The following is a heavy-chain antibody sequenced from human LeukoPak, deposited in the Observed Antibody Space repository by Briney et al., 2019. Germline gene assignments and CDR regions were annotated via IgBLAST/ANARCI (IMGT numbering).Heavy chain of an antibody. CDR3: ATYDFWSGYYQNYYFDY. Sequence: ASVKVSCKASGYTFTSYGISWVRQAPGQGLEWMGWISAYNGNTNYAQKLQGRVTMTTDTSTSTAYMELRSLRSDDTAVYYCATYDFWSGYYQNYYFDYWGQGTLVTVSS. CDR2: ISAYNGNT. J-gene: IGHJ4*02. D-gene: IGHD3-3*01. CDR1: GYTFTSYG. V-gene: IGHV1-18*01.